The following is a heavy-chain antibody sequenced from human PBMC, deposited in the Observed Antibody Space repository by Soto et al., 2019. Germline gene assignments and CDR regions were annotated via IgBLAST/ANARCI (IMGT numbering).Heavy chain of an antibody. D-gene: IGHD6-13*01. CDR1: GYTFTNYG. V-gene: IGHV1-18*01. J-gene: IGHJ4*02. CDR2: ISGYNGNT. CDR3: ARLAGAGYNTLGY. Sequence: QVQLVQSGTEVKKPGASVKVSCKASGYTFTNYGISWVRQAPGQGLEWMGSISGYNGNTNYAQKLQGRVTMTTDTSTSTASMARRSLRSDDTAVYYCARLAGAGYNTLGYWGQGTLVTVSS.